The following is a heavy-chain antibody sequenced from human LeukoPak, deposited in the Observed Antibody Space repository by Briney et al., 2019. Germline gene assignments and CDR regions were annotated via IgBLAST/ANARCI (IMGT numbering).Heavy chain of an antibody. V-gene: IGHV1-46*01. CDR2: INPSGGST. J-gene: IGHJ4*02. CDR1: GYSFTSNY. D-gene: IGHD4-23*01. CDR3: ARDSTDYGGKFSY. Sequence: GASVTVSCTASGYSFTSNYMHWVRQAPGQGLEWMGIINPSGGSTSYAQKFQGRVTMTRDTSTSTVYMELSSLRSEDTAVYYCARDSTDYGGKFSYWGQGTLVTVSS.